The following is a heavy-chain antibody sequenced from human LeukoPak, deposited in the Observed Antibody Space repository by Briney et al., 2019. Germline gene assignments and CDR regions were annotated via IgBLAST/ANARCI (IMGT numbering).Heavy chain of an antibody. J-gene: IGHJ4*02. CDR2: FFQSEKS. Sequence: SETLSLTCDISGHSTTRGYYWAWFRQSTGKGPEWIATFFQSEKSFYNASLESRVIMSLDTSKSQFSLNLTSVTAADTAVYYCARVLPVPYLLDSWGQGTHVTVSS. D-gene: IGHD3-10*02. CDR3: ARVLPVPYLLDS. CDR1: GHSTTRGYY. V-gene: IGHV4-38-2*01.